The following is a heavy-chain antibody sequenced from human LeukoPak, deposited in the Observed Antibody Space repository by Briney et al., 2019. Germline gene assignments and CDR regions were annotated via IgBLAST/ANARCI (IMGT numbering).Heavy chain of an antibody. CDR2: ITNSGNSK. D-gene: IGHD2-21*02. CDR3: ATTAHIEVGTAPPPDY. Sequence: PGGSLRLSCAASEFTFSSYSMNWVRQAPGKGLEWVSYITNSGNSKSCADSVKGRFTISRDNTKNSLYLQMNGLRAEDTAVYYCATTAHIEVGTAPPPDYWGQGTLVTVTS. CDR1: EFTFSSYS. V-gene: IGHV3-48*01. J-gene: IGHJ4*02.